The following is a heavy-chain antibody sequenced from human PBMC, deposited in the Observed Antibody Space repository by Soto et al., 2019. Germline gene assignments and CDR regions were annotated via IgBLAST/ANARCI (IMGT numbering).Heavy chain of an antibody. D-gene: IGHD6-19*01. V-gene: IGHV3-30*18. Sequence: GSLRLSCTATGFSFRTHAMHWVRQAPGKGLEWVAVVSHDGRNTHYADSVKGRFTISRDSSKNTVSLEMTSLRAEDTAVYYCAKGGRQWLVTSDFNYWGQGALVTSPQ. CDR2: VSHDGRNT. CDR1: GFSFRTHA. J-gene: IGHJ4*02. CDR3: AKGGRQWLVTSDFNY.